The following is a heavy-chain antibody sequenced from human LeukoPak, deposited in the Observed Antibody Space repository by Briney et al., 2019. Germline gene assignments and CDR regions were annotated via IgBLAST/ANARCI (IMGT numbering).Heavy chain of an antibody. J-gene: IGHJ6*04. CDR1: GGSISRYY. Sequence: SETLSLIWTVSGGSISRYYWSWIPQPPRKRLGWIGYIYYSGITNYNPSLKSRVTISVDTSKNQFSLKLSSVTAADTAVYYCARERMVRGVGYGMDVWGKGTTVTVSS. D-gene: IGHD3-10*01. V-gene: IGHV4-59*01. CDR2: IYYSGIT. CDR3: ARERMVRGVGYGMDV.